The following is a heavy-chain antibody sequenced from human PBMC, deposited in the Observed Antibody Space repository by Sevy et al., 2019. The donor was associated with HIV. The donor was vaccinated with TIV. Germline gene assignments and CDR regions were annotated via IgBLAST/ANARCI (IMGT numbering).Heavy chain of an antibody. CDR2: SGST. Sequence: SESLSLTCTVSGVSISNYYWAWIRQPPGKGLECVGFSGSTNYNPSLKSRVTTSVDTSKNHFSLTLSSVTVADTAIDCCARGGPNQYQLDYFDYWGQGTLVTVSS. V-gene: IGHV4-59*01. CDR1: GVSISNYY. J-gene: IGHJ4*02. CDR3: ARGGPNQYQLDYFDY. D-gene: IGHD2-2*01.